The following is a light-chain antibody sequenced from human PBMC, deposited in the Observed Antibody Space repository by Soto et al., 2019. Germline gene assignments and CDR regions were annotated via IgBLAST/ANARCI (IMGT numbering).Light chain of an antibody. CDR3: PQYVGFMYT. CDR2: GAS. Sequence: EIVLTQSPGTLSLSPGERATLSCRASQSVSGSYLAWYQQKPGQAPRLLIYGASSRATGIPDRFSGGGSGTDFTLTISRLEPEDFAMYYCPQYVGFMYTFGQGTKLEIK. J-gene: IGKJ2*01. V-gene: IGKV3-20*01. CDR1: QSVSGSY.